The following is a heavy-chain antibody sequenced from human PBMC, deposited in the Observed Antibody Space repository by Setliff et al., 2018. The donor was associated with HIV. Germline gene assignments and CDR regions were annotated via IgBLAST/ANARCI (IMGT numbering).Heavy chain of an antibody. CDR2: ISTSGST. CDR3: AREAYFFASGSYYFDS. J-gene: IGHJ4*02. V-gene: IGHV4-61*09. CDR1: GGSISSGHYY. Sequence: PSETLSLTCTVSGGSISSGHYYWSWIRQPAGKGLEWIGHISTSGSTNYNPSLESRVTISVDTSKNQFSLKLSSVTAADTALYFCAREAYFFASGSYYFDSWGQGTLVTVSS. D-gene: IGHD3-10*01.